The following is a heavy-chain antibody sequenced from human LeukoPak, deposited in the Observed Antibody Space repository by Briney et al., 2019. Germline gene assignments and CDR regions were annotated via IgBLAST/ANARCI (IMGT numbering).Heavy chain of an antibody. CDR1: GGSTSSYY. CDR3: ARTKYYYDSSGYYVHYFDY. Sequence: SETLSLTCTVSGGSTSSYYWSWIRQPPGKGLEWIGYIYYSGSTDYNPSLKSRVTISVDTSKNQFSLKLSSVTAADTAVYYCARTKYYYDSSGYYVHYFDYWGQGTLVTVSS. J-gene: IGHJ4*02. CDR2: IYYSGST. V-gene: IGHV4-59*01. D-gene: IGHD3-22*01.